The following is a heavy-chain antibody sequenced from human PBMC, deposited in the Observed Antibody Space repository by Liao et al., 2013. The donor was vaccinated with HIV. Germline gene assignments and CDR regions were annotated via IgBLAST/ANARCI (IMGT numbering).Heavy chain of an antibody. CDR3: ARASLVGAHAFDI. D-gene: IGHD1-26*01. J-gene: IGHJ3*02. CDR2: INHSGST. V-gene: IGHV4-34*01. CDR1: GGSFSGYY. Sequence: QLQLQESGPGLVKPSETLSLTCAVYGGSFSGYYWSWIRQPPGKGLEWIGEINHSGSTNYNPSLKSRVTISVDTSKSQFSLKLSSVTAADTAVYYCARASLVGAHAFDIWGQGTMVTVSS.